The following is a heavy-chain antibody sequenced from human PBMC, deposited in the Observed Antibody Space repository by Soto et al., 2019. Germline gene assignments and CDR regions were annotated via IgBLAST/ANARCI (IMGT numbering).Heavy chain of an antibody. CDR1: GGTFSSYA. D-gene: IGHD2-2*01. V-gene: IGHV1-69*01. J-gene: IGHJ5*02. CDR3: ARNIVVVPAAITCFDP. Sequence: QVPLVQSVAAVKKHGSSVKVSCKASGGTFSSYAISWVRQAPGQGLEWMGGISPIFGTANYAQKFQGRVTITADESTSTAYMELSSLRSEDTAVYYCARNIVVVPAAITCFDPWGQGTLVTVSS. CDR2: ISPIFGTA.